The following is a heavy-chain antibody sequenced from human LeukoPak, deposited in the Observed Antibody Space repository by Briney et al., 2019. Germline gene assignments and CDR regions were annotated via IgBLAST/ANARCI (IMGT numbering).Heavy chain of an antibody. J-gene: IGHJ4*02. D-gene: IGHD1-7*01. V-gene: IGHV1-18*01. CDR2: TSAYNGNT. CDR1: GYTFTSYG. Sequence: ASVKVSCKASGYTFTSYGISWVRQSPGQGLEWMGWTSAYNGNTNYAQKLQGRVTMTTDTSTSTAYMELRSLRSDDTAVYYCCITGTSYNPIDYWGQGTLVTVSS. CDR3: CITGTSYNPIDY.